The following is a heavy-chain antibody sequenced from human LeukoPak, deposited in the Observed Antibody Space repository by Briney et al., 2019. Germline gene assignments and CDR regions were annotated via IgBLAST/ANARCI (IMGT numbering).Heavy chain of an antibody. J-gene: IGHJ2*01. CDR2: IYYSGST. CDR1: GGSISGYY. CDR3: ARDPYQWLLLERHWYFDL. D-gene: IGHD3-22*01. V-gene: IGHV4-59*12. Sequence: SETLSLTCTVSGGSISGYYWSWIRQPPGKGLEWIGYIYYSGSTSYNPSLKSRVTMSVDTSKNQFSLKLSSVTAADTAVYYCARDPYQWLLLERHWYFDLWGRGTLVTVSS.